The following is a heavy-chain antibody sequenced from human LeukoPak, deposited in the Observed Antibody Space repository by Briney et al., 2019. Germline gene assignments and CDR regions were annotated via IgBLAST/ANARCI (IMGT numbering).Heavy chain of an antibody. CDR2: ISRSGGST. CDR3: AKRRFSWFDP. Sequence: PGGSLRLSCAASELTFTNYAMSWVRQAPGEGLEWVSAISRSGGSTGYADSVKGRFTISRDNSKNTLYLRMTSLRAADTALYYCAKRRFSWFDPWGQGTLVTVS. D-gene: IGHD3-16*01. J-gene: IGHJ5*02. V-gene: IGHV3-23*01. CDR1: ELTFTNYA.